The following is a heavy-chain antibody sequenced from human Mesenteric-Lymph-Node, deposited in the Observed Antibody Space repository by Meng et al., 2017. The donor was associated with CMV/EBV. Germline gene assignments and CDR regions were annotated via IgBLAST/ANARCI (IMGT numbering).Heavy chain of an antibody. Sequence: CAGYGGCFSGYYWSWIGQPPGKGREWIGEINHSGSTNYNPSLKSRVTISVDTSKNQFSLKLSSVTAADTAVYYCARDNYYGSGTVSGAWGQGTLVTVSS. D-gene: IGHD3-10*01. CDR3: ARDNYYGSGTVSGA. V-gene: IGHV4-34*01. CDR2: INHSGST. J-gene: IGHJ4*02. CDR1: GGCFSGYY.